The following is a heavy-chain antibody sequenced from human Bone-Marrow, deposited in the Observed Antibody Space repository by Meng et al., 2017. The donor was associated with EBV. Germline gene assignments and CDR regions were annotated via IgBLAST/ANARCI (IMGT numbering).Heavy chain of an antibody. CDR2: INHSGST. Sequence: VQVQQWVAGLLKPSEPLSLTCAVYGGSFSGYYWSWIRQPPGKGLEWIGEINHSGSTNYNPSLKSRITVSVDTSKNQFSLKLSSVTAADTAVYYCARERPRISTARPYYFDYWGQGTLVTVSS. CDR1: GGSFSGYY. CDR3: ARERPRISTARPYYFDY. V-gene: IGHV4-34*01. J-gene: IGHJ4*02. D-gene: IGHD2/OR15-2a*01.